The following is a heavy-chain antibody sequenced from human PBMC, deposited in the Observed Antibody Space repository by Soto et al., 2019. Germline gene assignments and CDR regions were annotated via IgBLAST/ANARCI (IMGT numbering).Heavy chain of an antibody. CDR3: ARGARYSYGKYYFDY. CDR2: IWYDGSNK. D-gene: IGHD5-18*01. J-gene: IGHJ4*02. CDR1: GFTFSSYG. V-gene: IGHV3-33*01. Sequence: LGGSLRLSCAASGFTFSSYGMHWVRQAPGKGLEWVAVIWYDGSNKYYADSVKGRFTISRDNSKNTLYLQMNRLRAEDTAVYYCARGARYSYGKYYFDYWGQGTLVTVSS.